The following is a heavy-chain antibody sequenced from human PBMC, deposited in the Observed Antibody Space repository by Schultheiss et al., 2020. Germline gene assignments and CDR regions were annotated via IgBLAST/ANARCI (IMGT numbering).Heavy chain of an antibody. J-gene: IGHJ6*02. V-gene: IGHV1-2*04. CDR2: INPNSGGT. Sequence: APVKVSCKASGYTFTGYFIHWVRQAPGQGLEWMGWINPNSGGTNYAQKFQGWVTMTRDTSISTAYMELSRLRSDDTAVYYCARDLSHDYSNSGYYGMDVWGPGTTVTV. D-gene: IGHD4-11*01. CDR3: ARDLSHDYSNSGYYGMDV. CDR1: GYTFTGYF.